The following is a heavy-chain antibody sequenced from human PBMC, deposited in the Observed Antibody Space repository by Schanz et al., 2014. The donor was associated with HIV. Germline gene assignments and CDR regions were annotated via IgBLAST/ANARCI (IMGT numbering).Heavy chain of an antibody. D-gene: IGHD3-9*01. Sequence: QVRLVQSGAEVKRPGASVKVSCKASGYTFTGYFVHWVRQAPGQGLQWMGWINPKSGDTSYARKFQGRVTMTRDTSISTAYMSLSRLRSDDTAVYFCARDLDDVLARFDYWGQGTLVTVSS. V-gene: IGHV1-2*02. CDR1: GYTFTGYF. CDR3: ARDLDDVLARFDY. J-gene: IGHJ4*02. CDR2: INPKSGDT.